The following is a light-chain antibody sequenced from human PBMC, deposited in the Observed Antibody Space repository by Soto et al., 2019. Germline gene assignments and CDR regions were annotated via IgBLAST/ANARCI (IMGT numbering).Light chain of an antibody. Sequence: QSVLTQPASVSGSPGQSITFSCTGTISDVGSYNLVSWYQQHPGKAPKVMIYEVSKRPSGVPNRFSGSKSGNTASLTISGLQAEDEADYYCCSYAGSSTYVFGTGTKVTVL. V-gene: IGLV2-23*02. CDR3: CSYAGSSTYV. J-gene: IGLJ1*01. CDR2: EVS. CDR1: ISDVGSYNL.